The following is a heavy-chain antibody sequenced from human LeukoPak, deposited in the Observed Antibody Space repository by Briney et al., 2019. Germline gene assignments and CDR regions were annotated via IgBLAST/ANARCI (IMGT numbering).Heavy chain of an antibody. V-gene: IGHV3-23*01. CDR2: IGGSSGNT. Sequence: PGGSLRLSCEASGFTFSSNAMSWVRQAPGKGLEWVSGIGGSSGNTDYADSVKGRFTISRDNSKNTLCLQMNSLRAEDTAVYYCAKGRTSYYSYAMDIWGQGTTVTVSS. J-gene: IGHJ6*02. D-gene: IGHD1-14*01. CDR3: AKGRTSYYSYAMDI. CDR1: GFTFSSNA.